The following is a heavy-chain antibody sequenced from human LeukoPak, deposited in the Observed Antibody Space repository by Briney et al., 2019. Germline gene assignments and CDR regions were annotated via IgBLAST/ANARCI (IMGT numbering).Heavy chain of an antibody. CDR1: GFTFSSYW. CDR3: ARDILPSGSRAFDI. V-gene: IGHV3-7*01. J-gene: IGHJ3*02. Sequence: GGSLRLSCAASGFTFSSYWMSWVRQAPGKGLEWVANIKQDGSEEYYVDSVKGRFTVSRDSSKNTVYLQMNSLRAEDTAVYYCARDILPSGSRAFDIWGQGTMVTVSS. CDR2: IKQDGSEE. D-gene: IGHD3-10*01.